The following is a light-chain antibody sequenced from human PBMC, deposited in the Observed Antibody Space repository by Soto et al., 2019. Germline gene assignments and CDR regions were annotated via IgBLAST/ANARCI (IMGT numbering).Light chain of an antibody. CDR3: QQLTSYPRST. J-gene: IGKJ5*01. CDR2: AAS. Sequence: DIQMTQSPSSLSASVGDRVTITCRASQSISIYLAWYQQRPGKAPKLLIYAASTLQTGVPSRSSGSGSGTEFTLTISSLQPEDFATYHCQQLTSYPRSTFGQGTRLEIK. CDR1: QSISIY. V-gene: IGKV1-9*01.